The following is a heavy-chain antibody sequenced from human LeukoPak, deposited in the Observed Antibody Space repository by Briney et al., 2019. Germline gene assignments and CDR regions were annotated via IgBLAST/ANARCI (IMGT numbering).Heavy chain of an antibody. CDR3: AKRDLGW. J-gene: IGHJ4*02. Sequence: GRSLRLSCAASEFTFSNYALHWVRQAPGKGLQWVAVISYDGNTIHYADSVKGRFTISRDNSKNTLYLQMNSLRAEDTAVYYCAKRDLGWWGQGTLVTVSS. V-gene: IGHV3-30-3*02. CDR1: EFTFSNYA. D-gene: IGHD4-23*01. CDR2: ISYDGNTI.